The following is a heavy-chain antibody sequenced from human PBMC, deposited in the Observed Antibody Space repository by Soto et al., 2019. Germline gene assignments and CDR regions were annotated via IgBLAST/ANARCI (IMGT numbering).Heavy chain of an antibody. CDR1: GFIFSNYG. D-gene: IGHD3-10*01. CDR2: ISYDGNKQ. CDR3: AKDSWFGELFRSYMDV. V-gene: IGHV3-30*18. J-gene: IGHJ6*03. Sequence: QVQLVESGGGVVQPGRSLRLSCAASGFIFSNYGMHWVHQAPGKGLEWVAVISYDGNKQHYGESVKGRFTISRDSSKKTLYLQMNSLRPEDTAVYYCAKDSWFGELFRSYMDVWGKGTTVTVS.